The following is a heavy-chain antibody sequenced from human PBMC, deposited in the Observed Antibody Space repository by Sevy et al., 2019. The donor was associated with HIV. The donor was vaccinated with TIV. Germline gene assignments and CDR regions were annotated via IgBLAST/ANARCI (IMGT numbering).Heavy chain of an antibody. D-gene: IGHD1-20*01. Sequence: GGSLRLSCAASGFTFSSYWMHWVRQAPGKGLVWVSRINGEGSSTTYADSVKGRFTISGDNAKNTLYLQMNSLRAEDTAVYYCARARGITGTTGFDYWGQGTLVTVSS. CDR1: GFTFSSYW. CDR3: ARARGITGTTGFDY. V-gene: IGHV3-74*01. CDR2: INGEGSST. J-gene: IGHJ4*02.